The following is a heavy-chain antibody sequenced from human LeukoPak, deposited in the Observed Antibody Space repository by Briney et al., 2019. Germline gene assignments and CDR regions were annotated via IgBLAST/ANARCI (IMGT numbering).Heavy chain of an antibody. V-gene: IGHV4-39*01. CDR2: IYFSGST. CDR1: GGSISSGGYY. D-gene: IGHD1-1*01. CDR3: AAPLGPLDAFDI. Sequence: PSQTLSLTCTVSGGSISSGGYYWSWIRQPPGKGLEWIGTIYFSGSTYYSPSLTSRVTISVDTSKNQFSLRLSSVTAADTAVYYCAAPLGPLDAFDIWGQGAMVAVSS. J-gene: IGHJ3*02.